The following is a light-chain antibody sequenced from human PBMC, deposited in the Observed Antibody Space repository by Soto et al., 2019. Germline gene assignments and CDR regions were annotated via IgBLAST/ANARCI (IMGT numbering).Light chain of an antibody. V-gene: IGKV3-20*01. CDR3: QLYGSSLLT. CDR1: HSINTSF. CDR2: AAS. J-gene: IGKJ5*01. Sequence: EIVLTQSPGTLSLSPGDRATLSCRASHSINTSFLAWFQQKPGQAPRLLIYAASTRATGIPDRFSGSASETDFTLTNNRLEPEDSAVYYCQLYGSSLLTFGQGTRLEIK.